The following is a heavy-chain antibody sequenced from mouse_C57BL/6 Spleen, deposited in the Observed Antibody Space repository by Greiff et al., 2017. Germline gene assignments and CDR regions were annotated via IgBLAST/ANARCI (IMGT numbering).Heavy chain of an antibody. J-gene: IGHJ2*01. CDR3: ARERYYGSPYFDY. CDR1: GFTFSDYY. Sequence: EVQLVESEGGLVQPGSSMKLSCTASGFTFSDYYMAWVRQVPEKGLEWVANINYDGSSTYYLDSLKSRFIISRDNAKNILYLQMSSLKSEDTATYYCARERYYGSPYFDYWGQGTTLTVSS. D-gene: IGHD1-1*01. V-gene: IGHV5-16*01. CDR2: INYDGSST.